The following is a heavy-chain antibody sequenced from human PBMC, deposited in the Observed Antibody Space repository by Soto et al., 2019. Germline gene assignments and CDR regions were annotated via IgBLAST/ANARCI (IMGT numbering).Heavy chain of an antibody. Sequence: SETLSLTCAVYGGSFSGYYWSWIRQPPGKGLEWIGEINHSGSTNYNPSLKSRVTISVDTSKNQFSLKLSSVTAADTAVYYCARVPVWGSYRYSLDYWGQGTLVTVSS. J-gene: IGHJ4*02. CDR1: GGSFSGYY. CDR2: INHSGST. V-gene: IGHV4-34*01. D-gene: IGHD3-16*02. CDR3: ARVPVWGSYRYSLDY.